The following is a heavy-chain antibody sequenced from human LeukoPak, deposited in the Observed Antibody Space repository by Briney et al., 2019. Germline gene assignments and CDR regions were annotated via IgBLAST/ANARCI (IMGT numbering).Heavy chain of an antibody. J-gene: IGHJ1*01. D-gene: IGHD3-22*01. V-gene: IGHV1-8*01. CDR2: MNPNSGNT. Sequence: ASVKVSCKASGYTFTSYDINWARQATGQGLEWMGWMNPNSGNTGYAQKFQGRVTITTDESTGTAYMELSSLRSEDTAVYFCASYPVVEGSYYDSSDHVIVYFQHWGQGTLVTVSS. CDR3: ASYPVVEGSYYDSSDHVIVYFQH. CDR1: GYTFTSYD.